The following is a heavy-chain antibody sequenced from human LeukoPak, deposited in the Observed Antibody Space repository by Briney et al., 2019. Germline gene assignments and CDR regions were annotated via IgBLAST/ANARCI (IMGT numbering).Heavy chain of an antibody. CDR2: IIPIFGTA. J-gene: IGHJ4*02. Sequence: SVKVSCKASGGTFSSYAISWVRQAPGQGLEWMGGIIPIFGTANYAQEFQGRVTITADESTSTAYMELSSLRSEDTAVYYCARCQRILEWFPFDYWGQGTLVTVSS. V-gene: IGHV1-69*13. CDR3: ARCQRILEWFPFDY. D-gene: IGHD3-3*01. CDR1: GGTFSSYA.